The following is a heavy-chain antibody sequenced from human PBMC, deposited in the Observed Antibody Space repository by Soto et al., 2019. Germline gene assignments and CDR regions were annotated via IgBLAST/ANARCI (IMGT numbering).Heavy chain of an antibody. J-gene: IGHJ4*02. V-gene: IGHV1-3*01. CDR1: GGTFSSYA. CDR3: ARVYCSGGSCYSIDY. CDR2: INAGNGNT. Sequence: ASVKVSCKASGGTFSSYAISWVRQAPGQRLEWMGWINAGNGNTKVPQKFQGRVTFTRDTSASTVYMELSSLRSEDTAVYYCARVYCSGGSCYSIDYWGQGTLVTVSS. D-gene: IGHD2-15*01.